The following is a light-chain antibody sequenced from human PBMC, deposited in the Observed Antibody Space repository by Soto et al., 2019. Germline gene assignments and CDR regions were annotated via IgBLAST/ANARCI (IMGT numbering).Light chain of an antibody. V-gene: IGKV3-15*01. CDR3: QQDNKWPRK. J-gene: IGKJ1*01. Sequence: SVMFSQTVRNNYLAWYQQKPGQAPRLLIYGASTRATDIPGRISGSGSGTEFTLTIISLQPEDFAVYYCQQDNKWPRKSAQGTKVEIK. CDR2: GAS. CDR1: QTVRNN.